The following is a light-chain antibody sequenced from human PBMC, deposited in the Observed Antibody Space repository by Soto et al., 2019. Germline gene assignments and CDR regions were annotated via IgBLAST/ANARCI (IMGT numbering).Light chain of an antibody. J-gene: IGLJ1*01. CDR1: SSDVGGYNY. Sequence: QSVLTQPPSASGSPGQSVTISCTGTSSDVGGYNYVSWYQQHPGKAPKLTIYEVSKRPSGVPDRFSGSKSGNTASLTVSGLQAEDEADYYCSSYAGSNFYVFGTGTK. V-gene: IGLV2-8*01. CDR2: EVS. CDR3: SSYAGSNFYV.